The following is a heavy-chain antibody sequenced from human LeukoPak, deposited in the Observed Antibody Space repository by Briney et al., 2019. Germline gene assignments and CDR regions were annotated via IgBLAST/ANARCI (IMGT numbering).Heavy chain of an antibody. V-gene: IGHV4-39*01. J-gene: IGHJ4*02. CDR2: LYSSGTT. CDR1: GASISRTSYY. CDR3: VSGSGYFFDY. Sequence: SETLSLTCTVSGASISRTSYYWGWLRQPPGKGLEWVVTLYSSGTTYYNPSLKSRFTISVNTSKNQFALKLSSVTAADTAVYYCVSGSGYFFDYWGQGTLVTVSS. D-gene: IGHD1-14*01.